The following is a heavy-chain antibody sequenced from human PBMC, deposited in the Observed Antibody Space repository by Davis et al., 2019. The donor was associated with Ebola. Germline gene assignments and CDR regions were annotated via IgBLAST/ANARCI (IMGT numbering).Heavy chain of an antibody. V-gene: IGHV3-74*01. D-gene: IGHD6-6*01. CDR1: GFAFSQYW. CDR2: INADATST. Sequence: PGGSLRLSCAGSGFAFSQYWMHWVRQVPGKGLEWVARINADATSTAYADSVKGRFTVSRDNSGNTLSLQMSGLRVEDTAVYYCGRDRSSSFSPENIIDNWGQGTLVTVSS. CDR3: GRDRSSSFSPENIIDN. J-gene: IGHJ4*02.